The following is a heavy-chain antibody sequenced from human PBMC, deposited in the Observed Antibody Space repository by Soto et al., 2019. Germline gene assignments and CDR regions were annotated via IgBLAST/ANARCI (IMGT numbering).Heavy chain of an antibody. Sequence: GESLKISCQGSGYTFTNYWNGWVRQMPGKGLEWMGVIYPGDSDTKYSPSFQGQVTFSADKTINTAYLQWTSLKASDAAMYFCGRLTGLPHYYSTDVWGQGTTVTVSS. D-gene: IGHD3-9*01. V-gene: IGHV5-51*01. CDR2: IYPGDSDT. J-gene: IGHJ6*02. CDR1: GYTFTNYW. CDR3: GRLTGLPHYYSTDV.